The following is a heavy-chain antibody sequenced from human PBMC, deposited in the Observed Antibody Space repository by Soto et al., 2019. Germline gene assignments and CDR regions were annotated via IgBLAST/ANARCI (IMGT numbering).Heavy chain of an antibody. CDR1: GGAIGSSIYY. CDR3: ARQLRYYYYGMDV. D-gene: IGHD3-16*01. CDR2: IYYSGST. V-gene: IGHV4-39*01. J-gene: IGHJ6*02. Sequence: AETLCLTCTGSGGAIGSSIYYWGWVRQPPGKGLEWIGSIYYSGSTYHNPSLKSRVTISVDTSKNQFSLKLSSVTAADTAVYYCARQLRYYYYGMDVWGQGTTVT.